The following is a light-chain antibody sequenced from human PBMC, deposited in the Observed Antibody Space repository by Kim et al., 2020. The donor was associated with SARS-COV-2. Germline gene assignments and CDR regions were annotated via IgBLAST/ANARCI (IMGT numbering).Light chain of an antibody. V-gene: IGLV3-19*02. CDR2: GEH. CDR1: SLRTHY. Sequence: SSDLTQDPAVSVALGQTVRITCQGDSLRTHYANWYQQRPGQAPVRVIYGEHNRPSGIPDRFSGSSSGNTASLTITGAQAEDEADYYCNSWDSTGNHHVFGTGTKVTVL. CDR3: NSWDSTGNHHV. J-gene: IGLJ1*01.